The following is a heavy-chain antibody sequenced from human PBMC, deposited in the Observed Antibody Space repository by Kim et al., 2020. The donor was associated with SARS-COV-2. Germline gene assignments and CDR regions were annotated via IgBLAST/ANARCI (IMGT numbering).Heavy chain of an antibody. CDR3: VRDVSTSDTSFDP. V-gene: IGHV3-11*06. J-gene: IGHJ5*02. Sequence: ADSVKGRYTGSRDNAKNTLCLQMSSLRVEDTAVYYCVRDVSTSDTSFDPWGQGTLVTVSS.